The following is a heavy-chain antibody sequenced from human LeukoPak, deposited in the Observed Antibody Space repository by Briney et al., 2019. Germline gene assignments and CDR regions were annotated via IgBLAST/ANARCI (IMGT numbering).Heavy chain of an antibody. D-gene: IGHD1-26*01. CDR2: IYYSGST. CDR3: ARHSIVGAAYYYYGMDV. Sequence: PSETLSLTPTLSVGSPSSIIYYWGWIRHPPGKGLGWIGGIYYSGSTYYNPSLKSRVTISVDTSKNQFSLKLSSVTAADTAVYYCARHSIVGAAYYYYGMDVWGQGTTVTVSS. J-gene: IGHJ6*02. V-gene: IGHV4-39*01. CDR1: VGSPSSIIYY.